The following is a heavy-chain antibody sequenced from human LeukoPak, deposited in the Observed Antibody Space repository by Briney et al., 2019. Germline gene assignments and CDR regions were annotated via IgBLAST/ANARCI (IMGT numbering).Heavy chain of an antibody. D-gene: IGHD3-16*01. CDR2: IYYSGST. J-gene: IGHJ5*02. Sequence: SETLSLTCTVSGGSISSSSYYWGWIRQPPGKGLEWIGSIYYSGSTYYNPSIKSRVTISIDTSKNQFSLKVISVTAADTAIYYCARESGSYLWRSWLNPWGQGTLVTVSS. CDR3: ARESGSYLWRSWLNP. CDR1: GGSISSSSYY. V-gene: IGHV4-39*07.